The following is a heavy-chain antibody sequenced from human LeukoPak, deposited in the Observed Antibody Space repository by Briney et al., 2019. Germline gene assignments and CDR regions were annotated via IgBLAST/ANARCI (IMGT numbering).Heavy chain of an antibody. CDR3: ARGLYYDFWSGYPLGY. Sequence: ASVKVSCKASGYTFTGYYMHWVRQAPGQGLEWMGWINPNSGGTNYAQKFQGRVTVTRDTSISTAYMELSRLRSDDTAVYYCARGLYYDFWSGYPLGYWGQGTLVTVSS. CDR1: GYTFTGYY. V-gene: IGHV1-2*02. CDR2: INPNSGGT. J-gene: IGHJ4*02. D-gene: IGHD3-3*01.